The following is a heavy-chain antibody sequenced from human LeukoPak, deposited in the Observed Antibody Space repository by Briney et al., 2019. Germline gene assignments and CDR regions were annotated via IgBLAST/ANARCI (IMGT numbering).Heavy chain of an antibody. CDR3: ARRTWMPYFDY. D-gene: IGHD5-12*01. CDR1: GYSFTNYR. J-gene: IGHJ4*02. Sequence: GESLKISCKGSGYSFTNYRIGWVRQMPGKGLEWMGIIYPGDSDTRYSPSFQGQVTISADKSIRNAYLQWSSLKASDTAMYYCARRTWMPYFDYWGQGTLVTVSS. CDR2: IYPGDSDT. V-gene: IGHV5-51*01.